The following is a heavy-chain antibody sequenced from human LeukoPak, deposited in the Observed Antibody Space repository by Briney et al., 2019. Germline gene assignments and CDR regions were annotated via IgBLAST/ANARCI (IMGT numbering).Heavy chain of an antibody. D-gene: IGHD3-9*01. CDR2: IYNSGYT. CDR1: GGSISSYY. V-gene: IGHV4-59*01. Sequence: SETLSLTCTVSGGSISSYYWSWIRQPPGKRLEWIGHIYNSGYTNYNPSLKSRVTISVDTSKNQFSLKLSSVTAADTAVYYCARGGTYDILTGYLPDDYWGQGSLVTVSS. J-gene: IGHJ4*02. CDR3: ARGGTYDILTGYLPDDY.